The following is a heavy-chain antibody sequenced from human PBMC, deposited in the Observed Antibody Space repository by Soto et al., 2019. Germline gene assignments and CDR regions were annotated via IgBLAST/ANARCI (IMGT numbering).Heavy chain of an antibody. CDR1: GFTFSSYG. J-gene: IGHJ4*02. CDR2: ISYDGSDK. V-gene: IGHV3-30*03. CDR3: GAGQYFSDY. D-gene: IGHD6-13*01. Sequence: QVPLVESGGGVVQPGRSLRLSCAASGFTFSSYGMHWVRQALGKGLEWVALISYDGSDKYYADSVKGRFTISRDNSKNTLYLQMNSLRVEDTAVYYCGAGQYFSDYWGQGTLVTVSS.